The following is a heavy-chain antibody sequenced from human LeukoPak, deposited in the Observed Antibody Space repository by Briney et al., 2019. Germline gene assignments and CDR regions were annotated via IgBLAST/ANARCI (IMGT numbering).Heavy chain of an antibody. J-gene: IGHJ6*03. D-gene: IGHD3-10*01. CDR3: AKDPMWFGEGDYKYYMDV. Sequence: PGGSLRLSCAAPKFTFSTSALSWVRQVPGRGLEWVSGISGSGAKAYYSDSVKGRFTISRDNSKSMLYLQMNSLRVEDTALYYCAKDPMWFGEGDYKYYMDVWGRGTTVTVSS. CDR2: ISGSGAKA. CDR1: KFTFSTSA. V-gene: IGHV3-23*01.